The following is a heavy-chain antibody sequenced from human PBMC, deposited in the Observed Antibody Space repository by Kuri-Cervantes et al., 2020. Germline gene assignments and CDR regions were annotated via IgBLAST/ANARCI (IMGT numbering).Heavy chain of an antibody. J-gene: IGHJ4*02. CDR2: INHSGST. CDR3: ARGQNLIAY. CDR1: GGSFSGYY. D-gene: IGHD3-16*02. V-gene: IGHV4-34*01. Sequence: SETLSLTCAVYGGSFSGYYWSWIRQPPGKGLEWIGEINHSGSTNYNPYLKSRVSISVDTYKNQFSLKLSSVTAADKAVYYCARGQNLIAYWGQGTLVTVSS.